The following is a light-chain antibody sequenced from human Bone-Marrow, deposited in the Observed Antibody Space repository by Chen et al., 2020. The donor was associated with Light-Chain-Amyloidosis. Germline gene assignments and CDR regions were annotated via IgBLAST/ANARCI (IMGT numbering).Light chain of an antibody. Sequence: SYELTQPPSVSVSPGQTARITCSGDALPTKYAYWYQQKPGQAPVLVIHRDTERPSGISERFSGASSRTTATLTISGVQAEYEADYHCQSADSSGTYEVIFGGGTKLTVL. J-gene: IGLJ2*01. CDR3: QSADSSGTYEVI. CDR2: RDT. V-gene: IGLV3-25*03. CDR1: ALPTKY.